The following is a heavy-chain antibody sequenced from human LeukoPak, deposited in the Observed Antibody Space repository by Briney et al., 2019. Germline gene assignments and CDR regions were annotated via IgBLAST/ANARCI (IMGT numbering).Heavy chain of an antibody. CDR3: ARNLDTADDY. CDR2: ISSSSTTI. Sequence: GGSLRLSCPASGFTFSDSSMNWVRQAPGKGLEWLSYISSSSTTIYYADSVKGRFTISRDDAKNSLYLQMNSLRAEDTAVYYCARNLDTADDYWGQGILVTVSS. J-gene: IGHJ4*02. V-gene: IGHV3-48*01. D-gene: IGHD5-18*01. CDR1: GFTFSDSS.